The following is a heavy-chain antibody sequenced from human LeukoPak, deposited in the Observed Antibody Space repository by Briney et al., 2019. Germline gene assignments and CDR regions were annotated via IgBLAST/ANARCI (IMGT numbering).Heavy chain of an antibody. CDR3: ARAPYGDYVSGFDY. J-gene: IGHJ4*02. CDR2: IYYSGST. CDR1: GGPISSYY. V-gene: IGHV4-59*08. Sequence: PSETLSLTCTVSGGPISSYYWSWIRQPPGKGLEWIGYIYYSGSTNYNPSLKSRVTISVDTSKNQFSLKLSSVTAADTAVYYCARAPYGDYVSGFDYWGQGTLVAVSS. D-gene: IGHD4-17*01.